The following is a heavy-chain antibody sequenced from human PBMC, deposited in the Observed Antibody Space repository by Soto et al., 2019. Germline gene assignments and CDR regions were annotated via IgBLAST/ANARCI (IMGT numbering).Heavy chain of an antibody. J-gene: IGHJ5*02. D-gene: IGHD6-19*01. CDR1: AYTFTGYY. CDR2: INPNNGVT. CDR3: ARGALAVANWFDP. V-gene: IGHV1-2*02. Sequence: QVQLVQSGAEVRKPGASVKVSCKASAYTFTGYYMNWVRQAPGQGLEWMGWINPNNGVTNYAQKFQGRVTMTRDTSISTAYMDLSRLTYDDTAVYYCARGALAVANWFDPWGQGTQVTVSS.